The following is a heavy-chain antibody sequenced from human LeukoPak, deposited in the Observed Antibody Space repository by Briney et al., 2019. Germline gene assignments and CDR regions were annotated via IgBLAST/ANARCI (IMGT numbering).Heavy chain of an antibody. V-gene: IGHV4-39*01. D-gene: IGHD3-22*01. CDR1: GGSISSSSYY. CDR2: IYYSGST. CDR3: ARQFYESRSPHAKYFQQ. J-gene: IGHJ1*01. Sequence: SETLSLTCSVSGGSISSSSYYWGWIRQAPGRGLEWIANIYYSGSTYYSPSLRSRVTISVDTSKNQFSLKLNSVTAADTAVYYCARQFYESRSPHAKYFQQWGQGTLVTVSS.